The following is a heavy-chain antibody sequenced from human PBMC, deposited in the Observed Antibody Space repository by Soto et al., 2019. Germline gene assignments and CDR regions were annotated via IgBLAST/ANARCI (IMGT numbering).Heavy chain of an antibody. CDR1: VFIFSDSA. Sequence: PGGSLRLSCAASVFIFSDSAMHWVRQASGKGLEWLGRIRSKANSYATVYAASVKGRFTISRDDSKNTAYLQMNSLKTEDTAVYYCTRIDRLDTFMITELDFFDPWGQGTLVTVSS. V-gene: IGHV3-73*01. J-gene: IGHJ5*02. CDR2: IRSKANSYAT. CDR3: TRIDRLDTFMITELDFFDP. D-gene: IGHD3-16*01.